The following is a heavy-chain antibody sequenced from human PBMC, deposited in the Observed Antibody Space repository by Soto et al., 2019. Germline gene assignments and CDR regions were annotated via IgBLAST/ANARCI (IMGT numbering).Heavy chain of an antibody. CDR3: VKEGYYYDSSGYYYGWFDP. CDR2: ISGTGDTT. CDR1: GFSFSSYA. D-gene: IGHD3-22*01. Sequence: GGSLRLSCAASGFSFSSYAMTWVRQAPGKGPEWVSVISGTGDTTYYADSVKGRFTISRDNSKNTLYLQMSSLRAEDTAVYYCVKEGYYYDSSGYYYGWFDPWGQGTLVTVSS. V-gene: IGHV3-23*01. J-gene: IGHJ5*02.